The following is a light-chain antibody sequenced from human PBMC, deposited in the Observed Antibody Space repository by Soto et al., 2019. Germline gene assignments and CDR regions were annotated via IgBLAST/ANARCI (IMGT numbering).Light chain of an antibody. CDR1: QSVSSY. CDR2: DTS. Sequence: EIVLTQSPATLSLSPGERATLSCRASQSVSSYLAWYQQKPGQAPRLLIYDTSNRATGIPARFSGSRSGTAFTLTISSLEPADFAVYYCQQRGNWLDGTFGQGTKVEIK. CDR3: QQRGNWLDGT. V-gene: IGKV3-11*01. J-gene: IGKJ1*01.